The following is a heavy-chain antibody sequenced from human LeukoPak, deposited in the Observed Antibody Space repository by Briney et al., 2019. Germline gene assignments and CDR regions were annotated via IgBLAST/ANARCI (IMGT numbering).Heavy chain of an antibody. CDR1: GSSISSSSYY. D-gene: IGHD3-3*01. CDR3: ARRGGYYRYFDY. CDR2: FYYSGST. V-gene: IGHV4-39*01. J-gene: IGHJ4*02. Sequence: SETLSLNCTVSGSSISSSSYYWGWIRQPPGKGLEWIGSFYYSGSTYYNPSLKSRVTMSVDTSKNQFSLKLSSVTAADTAVYYCARRGGYYRYFDYWGQGTLVTVSS.